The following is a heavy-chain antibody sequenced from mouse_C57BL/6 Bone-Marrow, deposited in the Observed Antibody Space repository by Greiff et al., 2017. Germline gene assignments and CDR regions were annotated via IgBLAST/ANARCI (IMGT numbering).Heavy chain of an antibody. CDR1: GFNIKDDY. J-gene: IGHJ2*01. CDR3: TPITTVVATDY. CDR2: IDPENGAT. Sequence: EVQLQESGAELVRPGASVKLSCTASGFNIKDDYMHWVKQRPEQGLEWIGWIDPENGATEYASQFQGKATITADTSSNTAYLQLSSLTSEDTAVYYCTPITTVVATDYWGQGTTLTVSS. D-gene: IGHD1-1*01. V-gene: IGHV14-4*01.